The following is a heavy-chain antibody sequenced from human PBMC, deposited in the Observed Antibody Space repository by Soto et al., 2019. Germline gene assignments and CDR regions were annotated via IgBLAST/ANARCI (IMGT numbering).Heavy chain of an antibody. CDR3: ARGLYTNSPRY. V-gene: IGHV4-34*01. Sequence: SETLSLTCAVYGGSFSGYYWSWIRQPPGKGLEWIGEINHSGSTNYNPSLKSRVTISVDTSKNQFSLKLDSLTAADTAVYYCARGLYTNSPRYWGQGTLVTVSS. D-gene: IGHD2-2*02. CDR2: INHSGST. J-gene: IGHJ4*02. CDR1: GGSFSGYY.